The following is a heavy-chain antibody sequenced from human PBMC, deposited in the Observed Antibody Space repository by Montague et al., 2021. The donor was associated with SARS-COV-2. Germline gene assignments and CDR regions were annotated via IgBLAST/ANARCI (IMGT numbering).Heavy chain of an antibody. V-gene: IGHV3-48*03. CDR1: GFAFFNFA. D-gene: IGHD2-8*01. CDR2: IGSGGNTT. Sequence: SLRLSCAASGFAFFNFAMSWVQHYLGEGVKLTSNIGSGGNTTCYADSLKGRFTISIDNIQKSLYLQMNSLRAEDTAVYYCATNKYCTLHDCLHGRHYFYHWGEGTLV. J-gene: IGHJ4*02. CDR3: ATNKYCTLHDCLHGRHYFYH.